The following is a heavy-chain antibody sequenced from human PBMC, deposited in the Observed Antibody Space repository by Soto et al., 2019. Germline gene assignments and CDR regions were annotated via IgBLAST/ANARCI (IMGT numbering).Heavy chain of an antibody. V-gene: IGHV4-59*01. Sequence: PSETLSLTCTVSGGSIISYYWTWIRQPPGKGLEWIGNIYYSGSTSYNTSLKSRVTISVDTSKNQFSLKMSSLIAADTAVYYCARGTGNTGNFDYWGQGILVTVSS. CDR1: GGSIISYY. D-gene: IGHD2-8*02. J-gene: IGHJ4*02. CDR3: ARGTGNTGNFDY. CDR2: IYYSGST.